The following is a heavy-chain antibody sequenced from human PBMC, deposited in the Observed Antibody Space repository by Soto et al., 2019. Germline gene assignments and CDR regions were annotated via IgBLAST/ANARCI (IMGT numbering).Heavy chain of an antibody. CDR2: IYPGDSDT. Sequence: GESLKISCKGSGYSFTSYWIGWVRQMPGKGLEWMGIIYPGDSDTRYSPSFQGQVTISADKSISTAYLQWSSLKASDTAMYYCERHRVIQDKYHRDYYYYGMDVWGQGTTVTVSS. D-gene: IGHD2-15*01. CDR3: ERHRVIQDKYHRDYYYYGMDV. CDR1: GYSFTSYW. V-gene: IGHV5-51*01. J-gene: IGHJ6*02.